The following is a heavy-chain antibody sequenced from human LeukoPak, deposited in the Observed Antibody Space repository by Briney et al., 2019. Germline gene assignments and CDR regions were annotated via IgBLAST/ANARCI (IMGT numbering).Heavy chain of an antibody. CDR3: VTDGTGTFDY. Sequence: GRSLRLSCAASGFTFSSYGMHWVRQAPGKGLEWVAFIQYDGITKEYADSVKGRFTISRDNSKNTLFLQMNSLRVDDTAVYYCVTDGTGTFDYWGQGTLVTVSS. CDR2: IQYDGITK. V-gene: IGHV3-30*02. CDR1: GFTFSSYG. D-gene: IGHD1-1*01. J-gene: IGHJ4*02.